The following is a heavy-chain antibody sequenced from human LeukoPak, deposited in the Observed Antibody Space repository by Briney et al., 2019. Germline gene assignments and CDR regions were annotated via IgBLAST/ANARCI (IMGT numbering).Heavy chain of an antibody. D-gene: IGHD4-11*01. Sequence: PPGGSLRLSCAGSGFIFSTYAMSWVRQAPGKGLEWVSVISGSGDYTNYADSVKGRFTMSRDNSKNTMYLQMNSLRAEDTAVYYCAKGSLRTTPTTEDSDYWGQGTLVTVSS. J-gene: IGHJ4*02. CDR2: ISGSGDYT. CDR3: AKGSLRTTPTTEDSDY. CDR1: GFIFSTYA. V-gene: IGHV3-23*01.